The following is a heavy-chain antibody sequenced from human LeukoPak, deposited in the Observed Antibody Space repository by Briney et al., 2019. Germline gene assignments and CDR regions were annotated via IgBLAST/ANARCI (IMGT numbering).Heavy chain of an antibody. Sequence: ASVKVSCKASGGTFSSYAISWVRQAPGQGLEWMGGIIPIFGTANYAQKLQGRVTITADESTSTAYMELSSLRSEDTAVYYCARDLGSAYCGGDCYSLYFDYWGQGTLVTVSS. CDR3: ARDLGSAYCGGDCYSLYFDY. CDR2: IIPIFGTA. D-gene: IGHD2-21*02. CDR1: GGTFSSYA. V-gene: IGHV1-69*13. J-gene: IGHJ4*02.